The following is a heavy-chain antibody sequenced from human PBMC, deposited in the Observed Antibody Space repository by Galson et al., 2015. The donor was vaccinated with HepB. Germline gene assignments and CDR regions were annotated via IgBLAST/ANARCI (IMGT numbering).Heavy chain of an antibody. CDR1: GFTFSSYA. CDR3: ARGDIVLMAGAGYFDY. D-gene: IGHD2-8*01. J-gene: IGHJ4*02. CDR2: ISYDGSNK. Sequence: SLRLSCAASGFTFSSYAMHWVRQAPGKGLEWVAVISYDGSNKYYADSVKGRFTISRDNSKNTLYLQMNSLRAEDTAVYYCARGDIVLMAGAGYFDYWGREPWSPSPQ. V-gene: IGHV3-30-3*01.